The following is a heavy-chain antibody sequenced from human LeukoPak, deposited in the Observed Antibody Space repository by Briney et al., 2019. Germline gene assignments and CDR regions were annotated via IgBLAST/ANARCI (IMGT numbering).Heavy chain of an antibody. V-gene: IGHV3-23*01. CDR3: ARTGYNYGTPLND. CDR1: GFTFSSYA. Sequence: PGGSLRLSCAVSGFTFSSYAMSWVRQAPGKGLEWVSGITYIDGSTYYADSVKGRFTISRDNSKNTLYLQMNSLRAEDTAVYYCARTGYNYGTPLNDWGQGTLVTVSS. J-gene: IGHJ4*02. D-gene: IGHD5-18*01. CDR2: ITYIDGST.